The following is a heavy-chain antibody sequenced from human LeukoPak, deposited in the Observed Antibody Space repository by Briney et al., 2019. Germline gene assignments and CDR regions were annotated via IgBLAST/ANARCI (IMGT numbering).Heavy chain of an antibody. J-gene: IGHJ4*02. Sequence: QSGRSLRLSCAVSGVTVSSNHMSWVRQAPGKGLEWVSAIYSGGGTYYADSVKGRFTLSRDISKNTLYLQTNSLRAEDTAVYYCVRDASWGQGTLVTVSS. CDR2: IYSGGGT. V-gene: IGHV3-66*01. CDR3: VRDAS. CDR1: GVTVSSNH.